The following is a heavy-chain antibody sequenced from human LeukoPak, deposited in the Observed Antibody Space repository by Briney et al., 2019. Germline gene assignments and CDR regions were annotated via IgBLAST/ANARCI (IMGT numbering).Heavy chain of an antibody. CDR3: AREVIVLMVYGPAFFWFDL. Sequence: SQTLSLTCALSGDILSSNSAAWHWIRQSRARGLEWLERTYYRSKLYNDYAGSVKNRISNNPDTSKNQFSLQLNSVTPEDTAVYYCAREVIVLMVYGPAFFWFDLWGQGTLVTVSS. V-gene: IGHV6-1*01. J-gene: IGHJ5*02. D-gene: IGHD2-8*01. CDR2: TYYRSKLYN. CDR1: GDILSSNSAA.